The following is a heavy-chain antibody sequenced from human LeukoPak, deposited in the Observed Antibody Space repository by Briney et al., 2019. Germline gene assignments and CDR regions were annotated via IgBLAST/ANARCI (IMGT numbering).Heavy chain of an antibody. V-gene: IGHV3-23*01. D-gene: IGHD6-19*01. CDR2: ISGSGGGT. Sequence: GGSLRLSCAASGFTFSSYAVSWVRQAPGKGLEWVSAISGSGGGTYYADSAKGRFTISRDNSKNTLYLQMSSLSTEDTAVYYCAKTTTGYSSGRYPGWPVDYWGQGTLVSVSS. J-gene: IGHJ4*02. CDR1: GFTFSSYA. CDR3: AKTTTGYSSGRYPGWPVDY.